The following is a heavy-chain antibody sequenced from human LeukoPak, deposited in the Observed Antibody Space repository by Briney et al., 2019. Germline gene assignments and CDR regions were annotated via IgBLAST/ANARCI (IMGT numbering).Heavy chain of an antibody. V-gene: IGHV1-46*01. CDR2: INPSGGST. CDR3: ARDIYYVSSGYPSFDY. Sequence: ASVKVSCKASGYTLTSYYMHWVRQAPGQGLEWMGIINPSGGSTSYAQKFQGRVTMTRDTSTSTVYMELSSLRSEDTAVYYCARDIYYVSSGYPSFDYWGQGTLVTVSS. D-gene: IGHD3-22*01. J-gene: IGHJ4*02. CDR1: GYTLTSYY.